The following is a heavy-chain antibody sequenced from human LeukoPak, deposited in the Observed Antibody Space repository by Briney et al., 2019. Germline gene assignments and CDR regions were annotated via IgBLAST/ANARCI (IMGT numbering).Heavy chain of an antibody. V-gene: IGHV3-21*01. Sequence: PGGSLRLSCAASGFTFSSYSMNWVRQAPGKGLEWVPSISSSSSYIYYADSVKGRFTISRDNAKNSLYLQMNSLRAEDTAVYYCAREVYDYYDSSGQTRPFDYWGQGTLVTVSS. J-gene: IGHJ4*02. D-gene: IGHD3-22*01. CDR2: ISSSSSYI. CDR3: AREVYDYYDSSGQTRPFDY. CDR1: GFTFSSYS.